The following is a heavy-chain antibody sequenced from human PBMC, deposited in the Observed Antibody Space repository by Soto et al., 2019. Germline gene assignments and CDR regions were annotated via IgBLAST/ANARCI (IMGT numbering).Heavy chain of an antibody. CDR2: IYYSGST. J-gene: IGHJ2*01. CDR1: GGSISSSSYY. V-gene: IGHV4-39*01. Sequence: QLQLQESGPGLVKPSETLSLTCTVSGGSISSSSYYWGWIRQPPGKGLEWIGSIYYSGSTYYNPSLKSRVNIFVEPAKDQFSLKLSSVTAADPAVYYCARPKDYGDLDFYGAGYWYFDLWGRGTLVTVSS. CDR3: ARPKDYGDLDFYGAGYWYFDL. D-gene: IGHD4-17*01.